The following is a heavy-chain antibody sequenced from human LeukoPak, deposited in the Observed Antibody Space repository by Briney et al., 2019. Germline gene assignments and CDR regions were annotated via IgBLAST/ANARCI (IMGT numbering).Heavy chain of an antibody. D-gene: IGHD5-12*01. Sequence: GASVKVSCKASGGTFSSYAISWVRQTPGQGLEWVGGIIPIFGTANYAQKFQGRVTITTDESTSTAYIELSSLRSEDTAVYYCARGRGTQYSGYEFDYWGQGTLVTVSS. V-gene: IGHV1-69*05. CDR3: ARGRGTQYSGYEFDY. CDR1: GGTFSSYA. J-gene: IGHJ4*02. CDR2: IIPIFGTA.